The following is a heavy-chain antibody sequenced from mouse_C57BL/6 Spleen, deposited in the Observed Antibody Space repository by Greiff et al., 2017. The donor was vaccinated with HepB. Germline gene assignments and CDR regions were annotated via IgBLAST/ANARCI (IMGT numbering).Heavy chain of an antibody. J-gene: IGHJ2*01. D-gene: IGHD2-4*01. CDR2: IDPSDSYT. CDR3: ANDYDGY. Sequence: QVQLQQPGAELVKPGASVKLSCKASGYTFTSYWMQWVKQRPGQGLEWIGEIDPSDSYTNYNQKFKGKATLTVDTSSSTAYMQLSSLTSEDSAVYYCANDYDGYWGQGTTLTVSS. V-gene: IGHV1-50*01. CDR1: GYTFTSYW.